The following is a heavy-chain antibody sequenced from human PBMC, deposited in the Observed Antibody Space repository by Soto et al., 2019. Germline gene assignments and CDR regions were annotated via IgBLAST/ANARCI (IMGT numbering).Heavy chain of an antibody. Sequence: GGSLRLSCAISGFSVSSNYLSWVRQAPGKGLEWVSVHYSGGSTYYADSVQGRFTISRDNSKNTVYLEMHNLRVEDSATYYCAKPSAYGDFAGSFDSWGQGTLVTVSS. D-gene: IGHD4-17*01. J-gene: IGHJ4*02. CDR1: GFSVSSNY. V-gene: IGHV3-53*01. CDR2: HYSGGST. CDR3: AKPSAYGDFAGSFDS.